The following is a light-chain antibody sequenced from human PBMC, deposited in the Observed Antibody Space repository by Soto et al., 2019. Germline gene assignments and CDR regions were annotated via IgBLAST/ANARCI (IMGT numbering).Light chain of an antibody. CDR2: GAS. Sequence: EIVMTQSPATLSVSPGGRATLSCRASQSVSSYLAWYQQKPGQAPRLLIYGASTRATGIPARFSGSGSGTEFTLTISSLQSEDFAVYYCQHYNNWPSFGQGTKLEIK. CDR3: QHYNNWPS. V-gene: IGKV3-15*01. CDR1: QSVSSY. J-gene: IGKJ2*01.